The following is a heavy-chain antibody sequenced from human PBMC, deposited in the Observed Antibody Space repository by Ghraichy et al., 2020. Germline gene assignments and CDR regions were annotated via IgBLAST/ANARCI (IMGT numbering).Heavy chain of an antibody. CDR1: GFSLGDHW. Sequence: GGSLRLSCAASGFSLGDHWMYWVRQAPAEGLVWVSRISNDGSRTSYGDSAKGRFTMSRDNAENRVYLQLNSLRVDDTAIYYCVRDGVSQQVGGFFDSWGQGTLVTVSS. V-gene: IGHV3-74*01. D-gene: IGHD6-13*01. CDR2: ISNDGSRT. J-gene: IGHJ4*02. CDR3: VRDGVSQQVGGFFDS.